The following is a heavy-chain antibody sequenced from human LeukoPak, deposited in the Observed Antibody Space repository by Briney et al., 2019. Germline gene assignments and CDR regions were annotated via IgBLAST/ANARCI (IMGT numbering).Heavy chain of an antibody. CDR3: ARDAYFYSSDQ. CDR2: ISETGTTI. V-gene: IGHV3-48*04. CDR1: RFTFSNYS. J-gene: IGHJ4*02. Sequence: GGSLRLSCAASRFTFSNYSMNWVRQAPGKGLEWISYISETGTTIHYAGSVKGRFTVSRDNTKNSLYLQMNSLRVEDTAVYYCARDAYFYSSDQWGRGTLVIVSS. D-gene: IGHD2-21*01.